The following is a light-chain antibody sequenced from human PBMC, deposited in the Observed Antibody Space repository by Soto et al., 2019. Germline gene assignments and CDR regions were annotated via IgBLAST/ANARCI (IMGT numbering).Light chain of an antibody. J-gene: IGLJ1*01. CDR1: SSDVGGYNY. CDR2: EVS. Sequence: QSALTQPPSASGSPGQSVTISCTGTSSDVGGYNYVSWYQQHPGKAPKLMIYEVSKRPSGVPDRFSGSKSGNTASLTVSGLQAEDEADYYGSSYAGSHNFDVFGTGTKVTV. CDR3: SSYAGSHNFDV. V-gene: IGLV2-8*01.